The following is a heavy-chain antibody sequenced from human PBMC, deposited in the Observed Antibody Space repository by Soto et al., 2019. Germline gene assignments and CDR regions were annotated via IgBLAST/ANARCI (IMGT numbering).Heavy chain of an antibody. CDR1: GFTFSSYG. Sequence: QVQLVESGGGVVQPGRSLRLSCAASGFTFSSYGMHWVRQAPGKGLEWVAVISYDGSNKYYADSVKGRFTISRDNSKNTLYLKMNSLRAEDTAVYYCAKETYYYDSSAPGLGGQGTLVTVSS. CDR3: AKETYYYDSSAPGL. V-gene: IGHV3-30*18. J-gene: IGHJ4*02. CDR2: ISYDGSNK. D-gene: IGHD3-22*01.